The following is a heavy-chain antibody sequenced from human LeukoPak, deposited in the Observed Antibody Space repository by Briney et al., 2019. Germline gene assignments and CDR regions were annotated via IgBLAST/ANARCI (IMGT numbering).Heavy chain of an antibody. J-gene: IGHJ4*02. Sequence: GGSLRLSCAASGFTFSSYWMHWVRQAPGKGLVWVSRINSDGSSTSYADSVKGRFTISRDNAKNSLYLQMNSLRAEDTAVYYCARQLRMGFGELLGGFDYWGQGTLVTVSS. CDR3: ARQLRMGFGELLGGFDY. D-gene: IGHD3-10*01. CDR1: GFTFSSYW. V-gene: IGHV3-74*01. CDR2: INSDGSST.